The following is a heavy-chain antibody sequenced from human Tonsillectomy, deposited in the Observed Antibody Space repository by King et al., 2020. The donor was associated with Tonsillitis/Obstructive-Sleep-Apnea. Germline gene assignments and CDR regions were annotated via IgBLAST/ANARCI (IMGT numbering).Heavy chain of an antibody. D-gene: IGHD3-9*01. J-gene: IGHJ4*02. Sequence: QLQESGPGLVKPSETLSLTCTVSGGSISSYYWSWIRQPPGKGLEWIGYICYSGSTNYNASLKCLVTISVDTSNNQFSLKLSPVTAADTAVYYCAGAPYYDILTGREYYFNYWGQGTLVTVSS. CDR2: ICYSGST. V-gene: IGHV4-59*01. CDR3: AGAPYYDILTGREYYFNY. CDR1: GGSISSYY.